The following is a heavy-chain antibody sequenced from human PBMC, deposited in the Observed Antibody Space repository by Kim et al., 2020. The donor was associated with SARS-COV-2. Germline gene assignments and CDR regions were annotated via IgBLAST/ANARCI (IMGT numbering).Heavy chain of an antibody. Sequence: YTDSVKGRLPISRDNAKHSLYLQMNSLRDEDTAVYYCAKQGDYYYYGMDVWGQGTTVTVSS. V-gene: IGHV3-48*02. CDR3: AKQGDYYYYGMDV. J-gene: IGHJ6*02.